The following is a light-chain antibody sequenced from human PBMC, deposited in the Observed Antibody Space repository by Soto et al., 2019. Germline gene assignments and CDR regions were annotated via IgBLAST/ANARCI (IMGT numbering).Light chain of an antibody. CDR3: QQYHTVPLT. V-gene: IGKV1-33*01. CDR1: QDINNY. CDR2: DAS. Sequence: DIHITQSPSSLSASVGDRVTITCQASQDINNYLNWYQQKPGKAPNLLIYDASDLETGVPSRFSGSGSGTDFTFTISSLLPEDVATYYCQQYHTVPLTFGGGTKVDIK. J-gene: IGKJ4*01.